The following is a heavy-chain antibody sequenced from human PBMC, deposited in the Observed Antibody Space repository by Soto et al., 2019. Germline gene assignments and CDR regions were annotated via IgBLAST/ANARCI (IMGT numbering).Heavy chain of an antibody. CDR1: GGTFSNYA. CDR2: IIPVFGTV. D-gene: IGHD6-13*01. CDR3: ARDNPYTNSFGNWFDP. Sequence: QVRLVQSGAEVKKPGSSVKVSCKASGGTFSNYAITWLRLAPGQGLEWLGGIIPVFGTVNYAQKFQGRVTITADDSTSTASMELNRLRSEDTAVYYCARDNPYTNSFGNWFDPWGQGTLVIVS. J-gene: IGHJ5*02. V-gene: IGHV1-69*01.